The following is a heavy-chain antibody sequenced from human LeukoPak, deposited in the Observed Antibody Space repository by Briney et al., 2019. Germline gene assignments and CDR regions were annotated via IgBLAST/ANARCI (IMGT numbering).Heavy chain of an antibody. Sequence: GASVKVSCKASGYTFTNYDVNWVRQATGQGLEWMGWMNPTSGKAGFAQRFQGRVSMTRNISISTAYMELSSLRSEDTAVYYCARGRMKLPPNYWGQGTLVTVSS. CDR1: GYTFTNYD. CDR3: ARGRMKLPPNY. V-gene: IGHV1-8*01. CDR2: MNPTSGKA. D-gene: IGHD1-1*01. J-gene: IGHJ4*02.